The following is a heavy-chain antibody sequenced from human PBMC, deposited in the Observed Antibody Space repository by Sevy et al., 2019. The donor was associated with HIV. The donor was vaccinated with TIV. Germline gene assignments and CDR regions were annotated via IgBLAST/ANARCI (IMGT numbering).Heavy chain of an antibody. CDR2: IKQDGSEK. J-gene: IGHJ6*02. CDR3: ARDSGYGSRWYYYYYGMDV. CDR1: GFTFSSYW. D-gene: IGHD6-13*01. V-gene: IGHV3-7*03. Sequence: GGSLRLSCAASGFTFSSYWMSWVRQAPGKGLEWVANIKQDGSEKYYVDSVKGRFTISRDNAKNSLYLQMNSLRAEDTAVYYCARDSGYGSRWYYYYYGMDVWGQGTTVTVSS.